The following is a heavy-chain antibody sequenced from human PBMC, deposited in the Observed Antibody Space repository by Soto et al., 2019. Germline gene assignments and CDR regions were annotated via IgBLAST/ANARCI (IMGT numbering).Heavy chain of an antibody. CDR2: INPNSGNT. CDR3: AIGIKYGDYSGWSDP. J-gene: IGHJ5*02. Sequence: QVQLVQSGAEVKKPGASVKVSCKASGYIFTNYDINWVRQATGQGLEYLGWINPNSGNTGYVQKFKGRVTMTRNTSITTAYMELNSLRSEDTAVYYCAIGIKYGDYSGWSDPWGQGTLVTVSS. CDR1: GYIFTNYD. V-gene: IGHV1-8*01. D-gene: IGHD4-17*01.